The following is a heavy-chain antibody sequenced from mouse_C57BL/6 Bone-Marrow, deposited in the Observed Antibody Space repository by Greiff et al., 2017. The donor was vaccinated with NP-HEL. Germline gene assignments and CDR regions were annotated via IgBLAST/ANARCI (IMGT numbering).Heavy chain of an antibody. CDR3: ARDSTPVVPFAY. V-gene: IGHV1-4*01. Sequence: VQLQQSGAELARPGASVKMSCKASGYTFTSYTMHWVKQRPGQGLEWIGYINPSSGYTKYNQKFKDKATLTADKSSSTAYMQLRCLTSEDSAVYYCARDSTPVVPFAYWGQGTLVTVSA. D-gene: IGHD1-1*01. CDR1: GYTFTSYT. J-gene: IGHJ3*01. CDR2: INPSSGYT.